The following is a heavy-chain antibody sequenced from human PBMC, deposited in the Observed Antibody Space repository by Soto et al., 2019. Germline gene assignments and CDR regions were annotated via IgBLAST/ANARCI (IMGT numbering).Heavy chain of an antibody. Sequence: PGGSLRLSCAASGFTFSDHYMDWVRQATGKGLEWVGRIRKKVNSYTTEYAASVKGRFTISRDDSKNSLYLQMNSLKTEDTAFYYCARVATAYNYDYWGQGTLVTVSS. J-gene: IGHJ4*02. CDR2: IRKKVNSYTT. V-gene: IGHV3-72*01. CDR1: GFTFSDHY. CDR3: ARVATAYNYDY. D-gene: IGHD2-21*02.